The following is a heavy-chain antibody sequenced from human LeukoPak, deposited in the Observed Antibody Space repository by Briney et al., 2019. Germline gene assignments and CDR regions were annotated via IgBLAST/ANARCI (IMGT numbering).Heavy chain of an antibody. CDR1: GYTFTSYY. Sequence: GASVKVSCKASGYTFTSYYMHWVRQAPGQGLEWMGIINPSGGSTSYAQKFQGRVTMTRDTSTSTVYMELSSLRSEDTAVYYCARDGLPPVYYYGSGSYYDYWGQGTLVTVSS. CDR3: ARDGLPPVYYYGSGSYYDY. V-gene: IGHV1-46*01. J-gene: IGHJ4*02. CDR2: INPSGGST. D-gene: IGHD3-10*01.